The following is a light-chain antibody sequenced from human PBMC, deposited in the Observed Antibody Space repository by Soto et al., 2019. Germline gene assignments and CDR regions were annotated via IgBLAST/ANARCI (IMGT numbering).Light chain of an antibody. CDR1: QNVDSNY. CDR3: QQYSKWPPRYT. Sequence: EIVLTQSPGTLSLSPGERATLSCRACQNVDSNYLAWYQQKPGQAPRIIIYGSSTRASDIPSRFSGSGSGTDFTLTISSLQSEDFAMYFCQQYSKWPPRYTFGQGTKVDI. V-gene: IGKV3-20*01. J-gene: IGKJ2*01. CDR2: GSS.